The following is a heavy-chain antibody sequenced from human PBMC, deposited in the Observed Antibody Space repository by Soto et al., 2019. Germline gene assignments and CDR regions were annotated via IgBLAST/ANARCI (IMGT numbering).Heavy chain of an antibody. CDR2: FYYSGST. CDR1: GGSISTGGYY. CDR3: ARSVFP. V-gene: IGHV4-31*03. J-gene: IGHJ5*02. Sequence: QVQLQESGPGLVKPSQTLSLTCTVSGGSISTGGYYWNWLRQHPGKGLEWIGYFYYSGSTYYHPSIKSRVTISVNTSKNLFSLKLSSVTAADTAVYYCARSVFPWGQGTLVTVSS.